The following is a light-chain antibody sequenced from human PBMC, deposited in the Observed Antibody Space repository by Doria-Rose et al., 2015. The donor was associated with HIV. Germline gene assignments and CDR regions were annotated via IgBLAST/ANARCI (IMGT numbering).Light chain of an antibody. J-gene: IGLJ2*01. CDR2: KGN. V-gene: IGLV3-25*03. Sequence: PGQAPVLVMYKGNERPSGIPERFSGSSSGTTVTLSIRGVQAEDEAEYYCQAVDRSGTHVQFGGGTKLTVL. CDR3: QAVDRSGTHVQ.